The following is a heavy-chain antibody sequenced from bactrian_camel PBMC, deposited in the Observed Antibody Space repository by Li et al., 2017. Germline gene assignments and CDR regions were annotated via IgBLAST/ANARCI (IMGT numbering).Heavy chain of an antibody. CDR2: ISSPVGTT. Sequence: HVQLVESGGGSVQAGGSLKLSCEYSGYRHCVAWFRQVAGKAREGVASISSPVGTTYYHDSLKGRVTISRDSAKNTVYLQMYGLKSEDTGMYYCATSGTVGSECGLRTRRGNWYWGQGTQVTVS. D-gene: IGHD3*01. J-gene: IGHJ4*01. CDR3: ATSGTVGSECGLRTRRGNWY. V-gene: IGHV3S63*01. CDR1: GYRHC.